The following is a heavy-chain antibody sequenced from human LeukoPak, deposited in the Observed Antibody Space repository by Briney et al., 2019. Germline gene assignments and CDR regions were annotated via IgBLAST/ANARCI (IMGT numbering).Heavy chain of an antibody. D-gene: IGHD5-24*01. V-gene: IGHV1-2*02. CDR3: ARVLPDGFFPLEY. CDR2: INPNSGGT. CDR1: GYTFTSYD. Sequence: GASVKVSCKASGYTFTSYDINWVRQATGQGLEWMGWINPNSGGTDYAQKFQGRVTMTRDTSINTAYMELSILKSDDSAVYYCARVLPDGFFPLEYWGQGTLVTVSS. J-gene: IGHJ4*02.